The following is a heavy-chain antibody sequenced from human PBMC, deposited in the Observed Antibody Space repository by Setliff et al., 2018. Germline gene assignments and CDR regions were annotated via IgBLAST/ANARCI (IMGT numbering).Heavy chain of an antibody. V-gene: IGHV4-38-2*01. CDR1: GYSISSGYY. J-gene: IGHJ3*02. D-gene: IGHD6-19*01. Sequence: LSLTCAVSGYSISSGYYWGWIRQPPGKGLEWIGEINHSGSTNYNPSLKSRVTISVDTSKNQFSLKLSSVTAADTAVYYCARGWGSGWSKEGAFDIWGQGTMVTVSS. CDR3: ARGWGSGWSKEGAFDI. CDR2: INHSGST.